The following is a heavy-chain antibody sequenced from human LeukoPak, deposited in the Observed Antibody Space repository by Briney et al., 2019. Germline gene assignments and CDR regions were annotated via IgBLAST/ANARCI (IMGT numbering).Heavy chain of an antibody. CDR2: IWYTGSKK. CDR1: VFTFSSYG. V-gene: IGHV3-33*01. CDR3: ARDPYGSGDGYFDY. Sequence: RGSLRLSCAASVFTFSSYGMHWVRQAPGKGLEWVALIWYTGSKKYYADSVKGRFTISRDNSKNTLYLQMSSLRAEDTAVYYCARDPYGSGDGYFDYWGQGTLVTVSS. J-gene: IGHJ4*02. D-gene: IGHD3-10*01.